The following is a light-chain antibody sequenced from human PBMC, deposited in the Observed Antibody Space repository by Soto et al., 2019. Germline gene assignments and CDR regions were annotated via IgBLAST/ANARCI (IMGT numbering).Light chain of an antibody. J-gene: IGLJ2*01. CDR1: SSDICGYNY. CDR2: DVS. CDR3: SSYISSSTLDVV. Sequence: QSVLTQPASVSGSPGQSITISCTGTSSDICGYNYVSWYQQHPGKAPKLIIYDVSNRPSGVSNRFSGSKSGNTASLTISGLQAEDEADYYCSSYISSSTLDVVFGGGTKVTVL. V-gene: IGLV2-14*01.